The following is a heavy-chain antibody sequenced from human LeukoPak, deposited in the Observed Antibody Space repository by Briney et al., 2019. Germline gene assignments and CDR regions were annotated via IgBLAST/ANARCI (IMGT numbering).Heavy chain of an antibody. D-gene: IGHD1-26*01. CDR3: ARGAIVGATDYYYGMDV. CDR2: ISYDGSNK. J-gene: IGHJ6*02. CDR1: GFTFSSYA. V-gene: IGHV3-30-3*01. Sequence: GGSLRLSCAASGFTFSSYAMHWVRQAPGKGLEWVAVISYDGSNKYYADSVKGRITISRDNSKNTLYLQMDSLRAEDTAVYYCARGAIVGATDYYYGMDVWGQGTTVTVSS.